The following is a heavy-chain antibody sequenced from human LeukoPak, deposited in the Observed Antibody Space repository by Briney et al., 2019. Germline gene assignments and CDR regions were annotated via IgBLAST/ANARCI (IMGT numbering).Heavy chain of an antibody. V-gene: IGHV1-46*01. D-gene: IGHD3-22*01. CDR2: INPSGGST. CDR1: GYTFTSYY. CDR3: AVLDSVGFIDY. Sequence: ASVKVSCKASGYTFTSYYMHWVSQAPGQGLEWMGIINPSGGSTSYAQKFQGRVTMTRDMSTSTVYMELSSLRSEDTAVYYCAVLDSVGFIDYWGQGTLVTVSS. J-gene: IGHJ4*02.